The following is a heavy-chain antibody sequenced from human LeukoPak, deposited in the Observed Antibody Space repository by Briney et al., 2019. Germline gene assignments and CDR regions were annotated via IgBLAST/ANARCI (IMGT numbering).Heavy chain of an antibody. V-gene: IGHV4-61*02. CDR2: IYTSWST. J-gene: IGHJ4*02. D-gene: IGHD4-17*01. Sequence: SETLSLTCTVSGGSISSGSYYWSWIRQPAGKGLEWIGRIYTSWSTNYNPSLKSRVTISVDTSKNQFSLKLSSVTAADTAVYYCARDGWDYGDFRFWGQGTLVTVSS. CDR3: ARDGWDYGDFRF. CDR1: GGSISSGSYY.